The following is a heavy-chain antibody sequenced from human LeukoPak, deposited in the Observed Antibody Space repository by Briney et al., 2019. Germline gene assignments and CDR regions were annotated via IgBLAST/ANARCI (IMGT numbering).Heavy chain of an antibody. CDR1: GGSISSYY. V-gene: IGHV4-59*01. Sequence: SEILSLTCTVSGGSISSYYWSWIRQPPGKGLEWIGYIYYSGSTNYNPSLKSRVTISVDTSKNQFSLKLSSVTAADTAVYYCARAPNWNDRTYDYWGQGTLVTVSS. CDR2: IYYSGST. D-gene: IGHD1-1*01. CDR3: ARAPNWNDRTYDY. J-gene: IGHJ4*02.